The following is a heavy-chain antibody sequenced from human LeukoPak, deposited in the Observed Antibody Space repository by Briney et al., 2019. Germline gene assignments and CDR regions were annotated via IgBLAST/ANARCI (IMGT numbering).Heavy chain of an antibody. CDR3: AKGGLEYCSSTSCYVCYYDYMDV. J-gene: IGHJ6*03. CDR1: GFTFSSYA. V-gene: IGHV3-23*01. D-gene: IGHD2-2*01. Sequence: GGSLRLSCAASGFTFSSYAMSWVRQAPGKGLEWVSAISGSGGSTYYADPVKGRFTISRDNSKNTLYLQMNSLRAEDTAVYYWAKGGLEYCSSTSCYVCYYDYMDVWGKGTTVTVSS. CDR2: ISGSGGST.